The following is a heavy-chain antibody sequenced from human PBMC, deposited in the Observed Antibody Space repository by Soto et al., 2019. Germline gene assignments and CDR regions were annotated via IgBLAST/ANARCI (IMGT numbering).Heavy chain of an antibody. CDR1: GDSVSSNSAA. J-gene: IGHJ6*02. D-gene: IGHD3-3*01. V-gene: IGHV6-1*01. CDR3: ARYRFPIFGVVIIPYYDYVIDV. CDR2: TYYRSKWYN. Sequence: TLSLTCAISGDSVSSNSAAWNWIRQSPSRGLEWLGRTYYRSKWYNDYAVSVKSRITINPDTSKNQFALQLNSVTPEDTAVYYCARYRFPIFGVVIIPYYDYVIDVWGQGTTVTVSS.